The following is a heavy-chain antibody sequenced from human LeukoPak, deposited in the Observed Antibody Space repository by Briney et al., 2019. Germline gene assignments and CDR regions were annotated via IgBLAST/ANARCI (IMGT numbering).Heavy chain of an antibody. V-gene: IGHV3-23*01. J-gene: IGHJ5*02. Sequence: GGSLRLSCAASGFSFSSYAMSWVRQAPGKGLEWVSAIGGSDGSTYYADSVKGRFTISRDNSKHTLYLQMNSLRAEDTAIYYCAKFAGMNWFDPWGQGTLVTVSS. CDR1: GFSFSSYA. CDR2: IGGSDGST. CDR3: AKFAGMNWFDP. D-gene: IGHD1-14*01.